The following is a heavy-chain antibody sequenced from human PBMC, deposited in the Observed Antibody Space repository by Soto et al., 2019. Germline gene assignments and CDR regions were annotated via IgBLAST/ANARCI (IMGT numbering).Heavy chain of an antibody. D-gene: IGHD2-15*01. Sequence: EVQLVESGGGLVQPGGSLRLSCAASGFTFSSYWMHWVRQAPGKGLVWVSRINIDGSSTSYADSVKGRFTISRDNAKNTLYLQTNSPRVEDTAVYYCARGRGYCSGSSCYVDLWGQGTLVTVSS. CDR2: INIDGSST. J-gene: IGHJ5*02. V-gene: IGHV3-74*01. CDR1: GFTFSSYW. CDR3: ARGRGYCSGSSCYVDL.